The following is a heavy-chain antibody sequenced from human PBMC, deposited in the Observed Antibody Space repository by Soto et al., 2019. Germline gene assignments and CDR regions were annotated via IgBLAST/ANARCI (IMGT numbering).Heavy chain of an antibody. Sequence: QVQLLESGGGVVRPGRSLRLSCAASGFTFNIYAFHWVRQAPGKGLEWLSVISYDGREIHYADSVKGRFTISRDSSKNTVYLQMNSLRPEDTALYYCARDPLVETGSFIDYWGQGTLVTVS. J-gene: IGHJ4*02. D-gene: IGHD3-9*01. CDR2: ISYDGREI. CDR3: ARDPLVETGSFIDY. CDR1: GFTFNIYA. V-gene: IGHV3-30*16.